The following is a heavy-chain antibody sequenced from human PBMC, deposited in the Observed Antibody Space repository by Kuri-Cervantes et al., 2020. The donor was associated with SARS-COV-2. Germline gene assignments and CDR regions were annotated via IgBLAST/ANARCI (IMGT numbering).Heavy chain of an antibody. V-gene: IGHV3-21*04. CDR2: ISSSSSYI. CDR3: AKGTPEYQLRAFDI. D-gene: IGHD2-2*01. J-gene: IGHJ3*02. CDR1: GFTFSSYS. Sequence: GGSLRLSCAASGFTFSSYSMNWVRQAPGKGLEWVSSISSSSSYIYYAASMRGRFTISRDNSKNTLYLQMNSLRAEDTAVYYCAKGTPEYQLRAFDIWGQGTMVTVSS.